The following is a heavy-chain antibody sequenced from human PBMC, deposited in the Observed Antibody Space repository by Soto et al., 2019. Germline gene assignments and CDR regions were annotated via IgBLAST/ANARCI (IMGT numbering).Heavy chain of an antibody. Sequence: DVQLVESGGGLVQPGRSLRLSCAASGFTFDDYAMHWVRRAPGKGLEWVSGISWNSGSIGYADSVKGRFTISRDNAKNSLYLQMNSLRAEDTALYYCAKSPSYYGDFDYWGQGTLVTVSS. CDR3: AKSPSYYGDFDY. J-gene: IGHJ4*02. CDR1: GFTFDDYA. D-gene: IGHD4-17*01. V-gene: IGHV3-9*01. CDR2: ISWNSGSI.